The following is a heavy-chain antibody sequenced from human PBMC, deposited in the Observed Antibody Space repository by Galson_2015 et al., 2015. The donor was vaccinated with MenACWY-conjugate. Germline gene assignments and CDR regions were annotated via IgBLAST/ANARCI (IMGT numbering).Heavy chain of an antibody. CDR3: ARGNYYVSGTYYKSANFDY. V-gene: IGHV4-4*02. D-gene: IGHD3-10*01. CDR2: IYHSGST. CDR1: GGSISINYW. J-gene: IGHJ4*02. Sequence: LTCAVSGGSISINYWWTWVRQPPGKGLEWIGEIYHSGSTNYNPSLKSRLTVSVDKSKNQFSLKLSSVTAADTAVYYCARGNYYVSGTYYKSANFDYWGQGSLVTVSS.